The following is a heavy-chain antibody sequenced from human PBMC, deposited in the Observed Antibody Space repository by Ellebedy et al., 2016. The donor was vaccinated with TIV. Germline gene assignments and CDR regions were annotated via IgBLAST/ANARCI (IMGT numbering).Heavy chain of an antibody. D-gene: IGHD5-24*01. Sequence: MPSETLSLTCTVSGGSISPYYWSWIRQPPGKGLEWIGYISYSGSTNYNPSLQSRVTISVDTSKNQFSLKLTSVTAADTAVYYCARLGDGYNRSLDYWGQGTLVTVSS. J-gene: IGHJ4*02. CDR2: ISYSGST. V-gene: IGHV4-59*01. CDR3: ARLGDGYNRSLDY. CDR1: GGSISPYY.